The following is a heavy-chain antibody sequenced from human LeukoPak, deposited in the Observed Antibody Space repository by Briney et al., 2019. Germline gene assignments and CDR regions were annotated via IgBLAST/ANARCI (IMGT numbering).Heavy chain of an antibody. D-gene: IGHD2-8*01. V-gene: IGHV1-46*01. CDR3: ARLGYCTNGVCYRKHNRLDP. CDR2: INPSGGST. CDR1: GYTFTSYY. J-gene: IGHJ5*02. Sequence: ASVKVSCKASGYTFTSYYMHWVRQAPGQGLEWMGIINPSGGSTSYALKFQGRVTMTRDTSTSTVYMELSSLRSDDTAVYYCARLGYCTNGVCYRKHNRLDPWGQGTLVTVSP.